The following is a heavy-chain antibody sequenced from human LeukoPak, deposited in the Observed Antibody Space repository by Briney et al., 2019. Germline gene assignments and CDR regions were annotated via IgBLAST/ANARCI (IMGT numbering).Heavy chain of an antibody. J-gene: IGHJ6*02. CDR2: ISGGGVTT. V-gene: IGHV3-23*01. CDR1: GFSFSSYA. D-gene: IGHD3-16*01. Sequence: GGSLRLSCAASGFSFSSYAMTWARQAPVKGLEWVSGISGGGVTTYYADSVKGRFTISRDNSKNTLYLQMNSLRADDTAIYYCARNQQLGGHSYYYYGMDVWGQGTTVTVSS. CDR3: ARNQQLGGHSYYYYGMDV.